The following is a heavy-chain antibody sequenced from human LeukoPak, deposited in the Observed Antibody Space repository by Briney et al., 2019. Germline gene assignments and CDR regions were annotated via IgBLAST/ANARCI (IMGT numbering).Heavy chain of an antibody. CDR3: ARATFVLRYFDWLLPNWFDP. CDR2: INPSGGST. D-gene: IGHD3-9*01. J-gene: IGHJ5*02. Sequence: ASVKASCKASGYTFTSYYMHWVRQAPGQGLEWMGIINPSGGSTSYAQKFQGRVTMTRDTSTSTVYMELSSLRSEDTAVYYCARATFVLRYFDWLLPNWFDPWGQGTLVTVSS. V-gene: IGHV1-46*01. CDR1: GYTFTSYY.